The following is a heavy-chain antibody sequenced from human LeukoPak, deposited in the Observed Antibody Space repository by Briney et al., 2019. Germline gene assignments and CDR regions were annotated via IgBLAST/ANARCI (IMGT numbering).Heavy chain of an antibody. Sequence: GGSLRLSCAASGFTFSSYGMHWVRQAPGKGLEWVAVISYDGSNKYYADSVKGRFTISRDNSKNTLYLQMNSLRAEDTAVYYCAKDLRAARFYFDYWGQGTLVTVSS. CDR1: GFTFSSYG. V-gene: IGHV3-30*18. CDR2: ISYDGSNK. D-gene: IGHD6-6*01. J-gene: IGHJ4*02. CDR3: AKDLRAARFYFDY.